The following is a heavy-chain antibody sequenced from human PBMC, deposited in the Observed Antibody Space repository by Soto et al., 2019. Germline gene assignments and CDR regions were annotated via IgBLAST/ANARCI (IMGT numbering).Heavy chain of an antibody. CDR2: ISYDGSNK. CDR3: AKDLEDTAMVLDY. Sequence: QVQLVESGGGVVQPGRSLRLSCAASGFTFSSYGMHWVRQAPGKGREWVAVISYDGSNKYYADSVKGRFTIYRDNSKNTLYLQMNSLRAEDTAVYYCAKDLEDTAMVLDYWGQGTLVTVSS. D-gene: IGHD5-18*01. V-gene: IGHV3-30*18. J-gene: IGHJ4*02. CDR1: GFTFSSYG.